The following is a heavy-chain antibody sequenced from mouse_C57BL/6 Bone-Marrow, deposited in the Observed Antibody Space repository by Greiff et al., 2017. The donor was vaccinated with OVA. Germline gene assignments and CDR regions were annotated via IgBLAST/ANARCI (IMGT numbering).Heavy chain of an antibody. Sequence: DVMLVESGGGLVKPGGSLKLFCAASGFTFSSYAMSWVRQTPEKRLEWVATISDGGSYTYYPDNVKGRFTISRDNAKNNLYLQMSHLKSEDTAMYYCARDEVYFDYWGQGTTLTVSS. CDR1: GFTFSSYA. CDR3: ARDEVYFDY. V-gene: IGHV5-4*01. J-gene: IGHJ2*01. CDR2: ISDGGSYT.